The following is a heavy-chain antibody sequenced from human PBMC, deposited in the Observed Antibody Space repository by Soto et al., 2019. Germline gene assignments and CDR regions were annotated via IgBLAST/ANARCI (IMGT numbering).Heavy chain of an antibody. CDR3: ARGLRSGWYYYYYMDV. Sequence: QVQLVQSGAEVKKPGASVKVSCKASGYNFTSYDINWVRQATGQGLEWMGWMNPNSGNTGYAQKFQGRVTMTRNTSISTAYMELSSLRSEDTAVYYCARGLRSGWYYYYYMDVWGKGTTVTVSS. V-gene: IGHV1-8*01. CDR2: MNPNSGNT. CDR1: GYNFTSYD. J-gene: IGHJ6*03. D-gene: IGHD6-19*01.